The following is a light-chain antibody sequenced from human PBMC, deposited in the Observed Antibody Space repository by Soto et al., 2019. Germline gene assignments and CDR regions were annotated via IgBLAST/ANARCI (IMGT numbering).Light chain of an antibody. Sequence: EIVMTQSPATLSVSPGERAILSCRASQSVDRYVAWYQQKLGQAPRLLIYDAYTRATGVGDRFTGSGSATDFSLTITSLEPEDFAVYYCQQRGKWPSTFGPGTKVDIK. CDR3: QQRGKWPST. CDR2: DAY. J-gene: IGKJ2*02. CDR1: QSVDRY. V-gene: IGKV3-11*01.